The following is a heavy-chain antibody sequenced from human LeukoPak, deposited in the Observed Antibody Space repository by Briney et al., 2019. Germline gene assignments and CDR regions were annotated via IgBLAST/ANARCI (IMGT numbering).Heavy chain of an antibody. CDR3: ARGSTYYYDSSGYYYGY. CDR1: GYTFTSYD. Sequence: GASVKVSCKASGYTFTSYDINWVRQATGQALEWMGWMNPNSGNTGYAQKFQGRVTMTRNTSISTAYMELSSLRSEDTAVYYCARGSTYYYDSSGYYYGYWGQGTLVTVSS. V-gene: IGHV1-8*01. D-gene: IGHD3-22*01. CDR2: MNPNSGNT. J-gene: IGHJ4*02.